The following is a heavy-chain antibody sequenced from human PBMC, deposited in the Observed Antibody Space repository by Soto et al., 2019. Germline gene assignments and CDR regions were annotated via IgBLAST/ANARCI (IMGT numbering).Heavy chain of an antibody. V-gene: IGHV3-23*01. CDR3: AKVLGITIFDTYFDY. D-gene: IGHD3-3*01. J-gene: IGHJ4*02. CDR2: ISGSGGST. Sequence: PRGAVRVNCVASGCTLSSYAMSWVRQAPGKGLEWVSAISGSGGSTYYADSVKGRFTISRDNSKNTLYLQMNSLRAEDTAVYYCAKVLGITIFDTYFDYWGQGSLVTVSS. CDR1: GCTLSSYA.